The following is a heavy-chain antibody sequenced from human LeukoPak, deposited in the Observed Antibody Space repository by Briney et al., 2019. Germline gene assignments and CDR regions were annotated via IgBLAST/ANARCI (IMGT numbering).Heavy chain of an antibody. Sequence: ASVKVSCKVSGYTLTELSMHWVRQAPGKGLEWMGGFDPEDGETIYAQKFQGRVTMTEDTSTDTAYMELSSLRSEDTAVYYCARVFYDSSGYPSHWFDPWGQGTLVTVSS. CDR3: ARVFYDSSGYPSHWFDP. J-gene: IGHJ5*02. CDR2: FDPEDGET. V-gene: IGHV1-24*01. CDR1: GYTLTELS. D-gene: IGHD3-22*01.